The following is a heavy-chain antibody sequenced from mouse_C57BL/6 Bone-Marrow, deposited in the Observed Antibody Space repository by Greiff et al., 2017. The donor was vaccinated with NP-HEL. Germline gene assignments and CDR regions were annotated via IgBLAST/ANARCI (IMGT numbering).Heavy chain of an antibody. CDR1: GYTFTSYW. CDR2: IHPNSGST. D-gene: IGHD1-1*01. J-gene: IGHJ4*01. V-gene: IGHV1-64*01. Sequence: QVQLKQSGAELVKPGASVKLSCKASGYTFTSYWMHWVKQRPGQGLEWIGMIHPNSGSTNYNEKFKSKATLTVDKSSSTAYMQLSSLTSEDSAVYYCARTVEGMDYWGQGTSVTVSS. CDR3: ARTVEGMDY.